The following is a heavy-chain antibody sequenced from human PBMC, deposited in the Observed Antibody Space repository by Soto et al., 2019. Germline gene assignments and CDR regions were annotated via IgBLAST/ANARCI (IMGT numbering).Heavy chain of an antibody. J-gene: IGHJ6*02. CDR2: IYYSGST. CDR1: GGSISSSGYY. Sequence: QLQLQESGPGLVKPSETLSLTCSVSGGSISSSGYYWGWIRQPPGKGLEWVGSIYYSGSTNYNPSLKSRVTISVGTSKNQFSLKLSSVTAADTAVYYCARRVSSMDVWGQGTTVTVSS. D-gene: IGHD6-13*01. CDR3: ARRVSSMDV. V-gene: IGHV4-39*01.